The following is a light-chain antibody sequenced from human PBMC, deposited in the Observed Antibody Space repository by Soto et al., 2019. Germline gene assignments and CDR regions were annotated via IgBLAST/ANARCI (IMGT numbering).Light chain of an antibody. V-gene: IGKV1-8*01. Sequence: AIRMTQSPSSFSASTVDIVTITFRSSQGISIYLAWYQQTPGKAPKLLIYAASTLQSGVPSRFSGSGSGTDFTLTISCLQSEDFATYYCQQYYSYPAITFGQGTRLEIK. CDR3: QQYYSYPAIT. CDR2: AAS. CDR1: QGISIY. J-gene: IGKJ5*01.